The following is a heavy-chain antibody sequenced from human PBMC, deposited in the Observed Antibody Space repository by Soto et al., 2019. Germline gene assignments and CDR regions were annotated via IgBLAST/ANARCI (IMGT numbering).Heavy chain of an antibody. Sequence: GGSLRLSCAASGFTFSSYGMHWVRQAPGKGLEWVAVIWYDGSNKYYADSVKGRFTISRDNSKNTLYLQMNSLRAEDTAVYYCARDLNYYYMDVWGKGTTVTVSS. V-gene: IGHV3-33*01. CDR2: IWYDGSNK. CDR3: ARDLNYYYMDV. J-gene: IGHJ6*03. CDR1: GFTFSSYG.